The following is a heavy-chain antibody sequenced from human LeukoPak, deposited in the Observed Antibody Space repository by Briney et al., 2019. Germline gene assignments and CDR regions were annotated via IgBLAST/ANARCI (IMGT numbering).Heavy chain of an antibody. CDR1: GFTFSSYW. J-gene: IGHJ4*02. CDR2: ISFSVNTK. V-gene: IGHV3-48*04. CDR3: ARGAYSSGWAYFDH. Sequence: QAGGSLRLSCAASGFTFSSYWMHWVRQAPGKGLEWVSYISFSVNTKYYGDSVKGRFTISRDNAKNSLYLHMDSLRAEDTAVYYCARGAYSSGWAYFDHWGQGTLVTVSS. D-gene: IGHD6-19*01.